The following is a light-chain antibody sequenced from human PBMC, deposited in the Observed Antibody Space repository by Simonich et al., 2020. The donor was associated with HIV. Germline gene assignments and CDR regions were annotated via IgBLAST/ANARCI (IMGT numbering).Light chain of an antibody. J-gene: IGLJ2*01. CDR2: KDS. V-gene: IGLV3-25*03. Sequence: SYELTQPPSVSVSPGHTARITCSGDALPKQYAYWSQQKPGQAPVLMIYKDSERPSGIPERFSGSSSGTTVTFTISGVQAEDEADYYCQSADSSGTYVVFGGGTKLTVL. CDR3: QSADSSGTYVV. CDR1: ALPKQY.